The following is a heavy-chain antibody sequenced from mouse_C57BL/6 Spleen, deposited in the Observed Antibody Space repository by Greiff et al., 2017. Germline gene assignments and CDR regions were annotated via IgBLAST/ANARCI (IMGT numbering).Heavy chain of an antibody. V-gene: IGHV1-64*01. J-gene: IGHJ2*01. CDR2: IHPNRGST. D-gene: IGHD1-1*01. CDR1: GYTFTSYW. Sequence: QVQLQQPGAELVKPGASVKLSCKASGYTFTSYWMHWVKQRPGQGLEWIGMIHPNRGSTNYNEKFKSKATLTVDTSSSTAYMQLSSLTSEDSSVYYCARWGPYYYGSSGDYWGQGTTLTVSS. CDR3: ARWGPYYYGSSGDY.